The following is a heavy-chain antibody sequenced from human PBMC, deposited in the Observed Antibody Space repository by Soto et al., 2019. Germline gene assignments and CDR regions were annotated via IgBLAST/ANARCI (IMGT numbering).Heavy chain of an antibody. CDR3: ARAGSQNTRFDS. D-gene: IGHD3-10*01. Sequence: EVQLVESGGGLVQPGGSLRLSCAASGFTFSNYWMSWVRQAPGKGLEWVANIKQDGSDIYYVDSVKGRFTISRDNGRNSLYLQMNSLRAEDTAVYFCARAGSQNTRFDSWGQGTLVAVSS. CDR2: IKQDGSDI. J-gene: IGHJ5*01. CDR1: GFTFSNYW. V-gene: IGHV3-7*05.